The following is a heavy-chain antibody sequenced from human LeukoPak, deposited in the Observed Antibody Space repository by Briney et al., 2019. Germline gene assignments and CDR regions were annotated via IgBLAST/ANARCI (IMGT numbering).Heavy chain of an antibody. Sequence: GRSLRLSCAASGFTFSNYAMHWVRQTPGKGLEWVAFVSYDGSWDSHSDSVKGRFTISRDDSKNTLYLQMTRLRAEDTAVYYCTRDERGYIPAFWGQGTLVTVSS. CDR1: GFTFSNYA. J-gene: IGHJ4*02. V-gene: IGHV3-30*01. D-gene: IGHD3-16*02. CDR3: TRDERGYIPAF. CDR2: VSYDGSWD.